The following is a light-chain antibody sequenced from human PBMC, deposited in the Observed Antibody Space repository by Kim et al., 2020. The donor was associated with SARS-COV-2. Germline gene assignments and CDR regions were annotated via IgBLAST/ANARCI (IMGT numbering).Light chain of an antibody. V-gene: IGLV2-14*04. CDR3: TSYTGADTVV. Sequence: GQSITISCTGTSSLVGAYNYVSWYQQHPDKAPQLIIYDVSDRPSGVSTHFSGSKSGNTASLTISGLQAADEADYYCTSYTGADTVVFGGGTQLTVL. CDR2: DVS. CDR1: SSLVGAYNY. J-gene: IGLJ2*01.